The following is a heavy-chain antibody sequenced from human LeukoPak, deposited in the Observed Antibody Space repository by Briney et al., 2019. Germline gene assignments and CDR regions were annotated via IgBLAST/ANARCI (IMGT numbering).Heavy chain of an antibody. D-gene: IGHD4-23*01. CDR1: GFTFSSYA. CDR3: ARDYGGEDAFDI. V-gene: IGHV3-23*01. CDR2: ISGSGGST. J-gene: IGHJ3*02. Sequence: GGSLRLSCSASGFTFSSYAMSWVRQAPGKGLEWVSAISGSGGSTYYADSVKGRFTISRDNSKNTLYLQMNSLRAEDTAVYYCARDYGGEDAFDIWGQGTMVTVSS.